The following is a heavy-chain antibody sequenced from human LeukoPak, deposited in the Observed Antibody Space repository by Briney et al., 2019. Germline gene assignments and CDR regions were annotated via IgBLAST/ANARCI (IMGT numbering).Heavy chain of an antibody. J-gene: IGHJ4*02. CDR1: GGTFSSYA. V-gene: IGHV1-69*04. CDR3: ARDQDTAMAEFDY. Sequence: GASVKVSCKASGGTFSSYAISWVRQAPGQGLEWMGRIIPILGIANYAQKFQCRVTITADKSTSTASMELSSLRSEDTAVYYCARDQDTAMAEFDYWGQGTLVTVSS. D-gene: IGHD5-18*01. CDR2: IIPILGIA.